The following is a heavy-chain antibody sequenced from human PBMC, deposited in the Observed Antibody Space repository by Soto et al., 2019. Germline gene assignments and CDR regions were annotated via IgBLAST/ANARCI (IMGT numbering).Heavy chain of an antibody. V-gene: IGHV1-46*03. J-gene: IGHJ3*02. CDR3: ASWYCSGGSCHLSGTNDDFDI. CDR2: INPSGGST. CDR1: GYTFTSYY. Sequence: ASVKVSCKASGYTFTSYYMHWVRQAPGQGLEWMGIINPSGGSTSYAQKFQGRVTMTRDTSTSTVYMELSSLRSEDTAVYYCASWYCSGGSCHLSGTNDDFDIWGQGTMVTVSS. D-gene: IGHD2-15*01.